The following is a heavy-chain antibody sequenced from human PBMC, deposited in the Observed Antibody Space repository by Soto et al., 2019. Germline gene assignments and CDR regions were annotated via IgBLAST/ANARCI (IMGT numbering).Heavy chain of an antibody. V-gene: IGHV1-69*18. CDR1: GVTFSSYV. Sequence: QVQLVQSGPEVKKPGSSVRVSCKAPGVTFSSYVFSWVRQAPGQGLEWMGRITPVFGTTHFAQKFQGRLTITADESTTTIYVELLDLSSDDTAMYYCARCRPSDLWGQGTLITVSS. J-gene: IGHJ5*02. D-gene: IGHD2-8*01. CDR2: ITPVFGTT. CDR3: ARCRPSDL.